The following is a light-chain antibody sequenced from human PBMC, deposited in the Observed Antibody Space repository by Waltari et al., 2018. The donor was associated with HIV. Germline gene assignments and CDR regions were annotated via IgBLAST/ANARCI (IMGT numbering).Light chain of an antibody. CDR2: DAS. V-gene: IGKV3-11*01. J-gene: IGKJ5*01. CDR1: QSISSS. CDR3: QQRSNWPSIT. Sequence: ELILPQYPATLSVSPGDTATLSYRASQSISSSLACYQHKPGQAPRLLIYDASKRATGIPARFSGSGSGTDFTLTVSRLEPEDFAVYYCQQRSNWPSITFGQGTRLEIK.